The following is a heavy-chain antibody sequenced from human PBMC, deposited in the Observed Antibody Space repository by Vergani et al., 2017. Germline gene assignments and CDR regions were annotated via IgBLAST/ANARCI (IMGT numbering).Heavy chain of an antibody. CDR1: GYTFTSYY. J-gene: IGHJ4*02. V-gene: IGHV1-46*01. CDR2: INPSGGST. Sequence: QVQLVQSGADVKKPGASVKVSCNASGYTFTSYYMHWVRQAPGQGLEWMGIINPSGGSTSYAQKFQGRVTMTRDTSTSTVYMELSSLRSEDTAVYYCARDVGIVGVPAASDYFDYWGQGTLVTVSS. D-gene: IGHD2-2*01. CDR3: ARDVGIVGVPAASDYFDY.